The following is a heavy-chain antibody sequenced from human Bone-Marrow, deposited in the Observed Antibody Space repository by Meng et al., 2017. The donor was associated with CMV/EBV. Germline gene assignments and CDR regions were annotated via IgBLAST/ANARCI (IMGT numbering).Heavy chain of an antibody. Sequence: ASVKVSCKASGYTFTSYYMHWVRQAPGQGLEWMGIINPSGGSTSYAQKFQGRVTMTRDTSTSTVYMELSSLRSDDTAVYYCARDPHLEWSPYYGMDVWGQGTTVTVSS. CDR3: ARDPHLEWSPYYGMDV. V-gene: IGHV1-46*01. J-gene: IGHJ6*02. CDR1: GYTFTSYY. D-gene: IGHD3-3*01. CDR2: INPSGGST.